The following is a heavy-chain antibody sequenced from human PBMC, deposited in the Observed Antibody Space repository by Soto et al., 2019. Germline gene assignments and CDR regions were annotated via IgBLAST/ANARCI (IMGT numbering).Heavy chain of an antibody. J-gene: IGHJ4*02. CDR3: XXXXXXXXXDS. CDR2: IHNSGSP. Sequence: QVQLQESGPGLVRPSQTLSLTCSVSGASIYNGGYFWSWIRQSPGKGLEWIGHIHNSGSPYNNPSLKSRVTISADTSMNQFSLXLTXXXXXXXAXXXXXXXXXXXXXDSWGQGILVTVSS. CDR1: GASIYNGGYF. V-gene: IGHV4-30-4*01.